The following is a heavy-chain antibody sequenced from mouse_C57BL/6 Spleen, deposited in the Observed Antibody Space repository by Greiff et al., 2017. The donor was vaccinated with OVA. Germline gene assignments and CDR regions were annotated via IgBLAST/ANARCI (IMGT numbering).Heavy chain of an antibody. Sequence: VQLKQSGAELVRPGASVKLSCTASGFNIKDDYMHWVKQRPEQGLEWIGWIDPENGDTEYASKFQGKATITADTSSNTAYLQLSSLTSEDTAVYYCTLPMVTTWYFDVWGTGTTVTVSS. CDR3: TLPMVTTWYFDV. CDR2: IDPENGDT. J-gene: IGHJ1*03. CDR1: GFNIKDDY. V-gene: IGHV14-4*01. D-gene: IGHD2-2*01.